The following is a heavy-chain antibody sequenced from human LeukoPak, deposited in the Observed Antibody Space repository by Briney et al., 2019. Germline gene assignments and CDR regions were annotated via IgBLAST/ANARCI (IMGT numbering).Heavy chain of an antibody. D-gene: IGHD5-12*01. CDR1: GFTFSSDA. V-gene: IGHV3-23*01. CDR3: AKDDSGYDPPVDY. Sequence: GGSLRLSWAAAGFTFSSDAMSWVRQAPGKGLEWVSAISGSGGSTYYADSVKGRFTISRDNSKNTLYLQMNSLRAEDTSVYYCAKDDSGYDPPVDYWGQGTLVTVSS. CDR2: ISGSGGST. J-gene: IGHJ4*02.